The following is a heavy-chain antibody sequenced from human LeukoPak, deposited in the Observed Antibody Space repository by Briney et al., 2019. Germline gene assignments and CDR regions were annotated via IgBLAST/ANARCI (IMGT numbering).Heavy chain of an antibody. CDR1: GFTFSSYG. J-gene: IGHJ4*02. Sequence: PGGSLRLSCAASGFTFSSYGMSWVRQAPGKGPEWVSAISDSGGSTYYADSVKGRFTISRDNSKNTLYLQMNSLRAEDTAVYYCARAYYYGSGSYNIWGQGTLVTVSS. V-gene: IGHV3-23*01. CDR3: ARAYYYGSGSYNI. D-gene: IGHD3-10*01. CDR2: ISDSGGST.